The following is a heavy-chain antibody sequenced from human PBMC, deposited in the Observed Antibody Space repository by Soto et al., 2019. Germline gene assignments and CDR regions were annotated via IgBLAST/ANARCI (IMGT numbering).Heavy chain of an antibody. CDR3: ARDRESESYYLLTYDAFNV. D-gene: IGHD1-26*01. V-gene: IGHV3-33*01. CDR1: GFTFSSYG. Sequence: QVQLVESGGGVVQPGRSLRLSCAASGFTFSSYGMHWVRQAPGKGLEWVALIYFDGSNKYYADSVKGRFTISRGNSKNMLYLQMNSLRVEDTAVYYCARDRESESYYLLTYDAFNVWGQGTKVTVSS. J-gene: IGHJ3*01. CDR2: IYFDGSNK.